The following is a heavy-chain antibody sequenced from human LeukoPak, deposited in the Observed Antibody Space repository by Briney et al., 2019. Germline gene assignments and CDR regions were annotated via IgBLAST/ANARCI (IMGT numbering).Heavy chain of an antibody. CDR2: ISGCGGGT. D-gene: IGHD3-3*01. CDR3: AKPRVRFLEWLLYRGVDAFDI. CDR1: GFTLSSYA. J-gene: IGHJ3*02. Sequence: PGGAPRLSCAAPGFTLSSYAMSWVPPAPGKGLEWVSAISGCGGGTYYADSVKGRLTISRDNSKNTLYLQMNSLRAEDTAVYYCAKPRVRFLEWLLYRGVDAFDIWGQGTMVTVSS. V-gene: IGHV3-23*01.